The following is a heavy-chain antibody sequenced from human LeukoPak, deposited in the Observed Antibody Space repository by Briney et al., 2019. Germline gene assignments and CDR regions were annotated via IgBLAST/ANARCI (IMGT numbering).Heavy chain of an antibody. CDR3: AKGRYSTAYSCLDY. CDR1: GFTFSTYA. D-gene: IGHD2-8*02. CDR2: IYGSNNTT. Sequence: PGGSLRLSCAASGFTFSTYAMSWVRQAPGKGLEWVSPIYGSNNTTFCADSVKGRFTISRDNSKNTLYLQMNSLRAQDTAVYYCAKGRYSTAYSCLDYWGQGTLVTVSS. V-gene: IGHV3-23*01. J-gene: IGHJ4*02.